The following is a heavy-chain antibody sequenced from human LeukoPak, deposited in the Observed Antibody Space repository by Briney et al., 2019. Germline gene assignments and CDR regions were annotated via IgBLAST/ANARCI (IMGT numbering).Heavy chain of an antibody. Sequence: ASVKVSCKASGYTFTGYYMHWVRQAPGQGLEWMGWINPNSGGTNYAQKFQGRVTMTRDTSISTAYMELSRLRSDDTAVYYCARDQSPPPYYDILTGYYMGSMDFDYWGQGTLVTVSS. CDR2: INPNSGGT. D-gene: IGHD3-9*01. CDR1: GYTFTGYY. V-gene: IGHV1-2*02. J-gene: IGHJ4*02. CDR3: ARDQSPPPYYDILTGYYMGSMDFDY.